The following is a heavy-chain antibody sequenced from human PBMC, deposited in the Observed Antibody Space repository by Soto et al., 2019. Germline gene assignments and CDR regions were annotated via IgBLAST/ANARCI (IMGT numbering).Heavy chain of an antibody. D-gene: IGHD5-12*01. V-gene: IGHV2-5*01. CDR3: AHSDGGYEIIYFDF. Sequence: SGPTLVNPTQSLTLTCTFSGFSFTTAGVAVGWIRQTPGGALEWLTLIYYNDDRRFSPSLKTRLTITGDTSKNQVVLSLTNVDPGDTATYFCAHSDGGYEIIYFDFWGQGIPVTVSS. J-gene: IGHJ4*02. CDR1: GFSFTTAGVA. CDR2: IYYNDDR.